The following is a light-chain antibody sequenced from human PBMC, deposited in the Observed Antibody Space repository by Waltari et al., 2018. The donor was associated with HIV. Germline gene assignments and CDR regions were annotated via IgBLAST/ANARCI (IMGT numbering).Light chain of an antibody. CDR1: HDIKNE. Sequence: DIQMTQSPSSLSASVRDRVTITCRASHDIKNELGWSTHRPGKASKRLLHSVSELHPGIPPRFRGCASGTQFFRSIGGLQPEDAATYFVLQHNTLPRTFGQGT. J-gene: IGKJ1*01. V-gene: IGKV1-17*01. CDR3: LQHNTLPRT. CDR2: SVS.